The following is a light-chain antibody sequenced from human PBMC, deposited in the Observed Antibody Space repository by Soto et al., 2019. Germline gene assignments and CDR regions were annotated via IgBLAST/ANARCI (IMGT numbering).Light chain of an antibody. J-gene: IGLJ1*01. Sequence: QSVLTQPPSASGSPGQSVTISCTGNSNDVGAYNYVSWYQQHPGKAPNPMIYEVNKRPSGVPDRFSGSKSGNTASLTVSGLQAEDEADYYCTSYAGSNKLGVFGTGTKVTVL. CDR1: SNDVGAYNY. V-gene: IGLV2-8*01. CDR2: EVN. CDR3: TSYAGSNKLGV.